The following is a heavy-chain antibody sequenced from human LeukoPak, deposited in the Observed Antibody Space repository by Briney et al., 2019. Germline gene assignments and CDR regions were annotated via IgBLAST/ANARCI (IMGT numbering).Heavy chain of an antibody. CDR2: ISYDESEK. D-gene: IGHD5-12*01. CDR1: GFIFSNYA. V-gene: IGHV3-30*04. J-gene: IGHJ4*02. CDR3: ARDGGYWGYEGLDF. Sequence: GGSLRLSCATSGFIFSNYAFHWVRQAPGKGLEWVADISYDESEKNYADSVTGRFTITRDNSKTTLYLQMNSLRPEGTALYYFARDGGYWGYEGLDFWGQGTLVTVSS.